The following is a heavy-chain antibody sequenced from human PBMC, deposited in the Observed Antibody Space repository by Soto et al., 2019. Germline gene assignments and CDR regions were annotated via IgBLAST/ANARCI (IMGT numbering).Heavy chain of an antibody. J-gene: IGHJ4*02. CDR1: GGSISSSSYY. D-gene: IGHD3-22*01. CDR2: IYYSGST. Sequence: QLQLQESGPGLVKPSETLSLTCTVSGGSISSSSYYWGWIRQPPGKGLEWIGSIYYSGSTYYNPSLKSRVTISVDTSKNQFSLKLSSVTAADTAVYYCARKEGYYDSSGPQGYFDYWGQGTLVTVSS. V-gene: IGHV4-39*01. CDR3: ARKEGYYDSSGPQGYFDY.